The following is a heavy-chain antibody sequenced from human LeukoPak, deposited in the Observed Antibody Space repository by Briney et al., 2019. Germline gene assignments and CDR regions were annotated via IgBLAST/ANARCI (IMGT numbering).Heavy chain of an antibody. CDR2: VSYDGINK. CDR1: GFTFSNFG. CDR3: AELGITMIGGV. Sequence: PGGSLRLSCAASGFTFSNFGMHWVRQAPGKGLEWVAVVSYDGINKYYADSVKGRFTISRDKSKNSLYLQMNSLRAEDTAVYYCAELGITMIGGVWGKGTTVTISS. D-gene: IGHD3-10*02. V-gene: IGHV3-30*18. J-gene: IGHJ6*03.